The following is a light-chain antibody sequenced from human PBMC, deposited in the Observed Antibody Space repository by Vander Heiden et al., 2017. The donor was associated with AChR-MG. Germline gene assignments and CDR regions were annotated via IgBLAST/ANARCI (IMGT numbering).Light chain of an antibody. J-gene: IGKJ4*02. CDR3: QQSDSTRRT. CDR1: QSISNF. Sequence: DIQMTQSPSSLSASVGDRVTITCRASQSISNFLNWYQQKPGKAPNLLIYAASSLQSGVPSRFSGSGSGTDFTLTISSLQPEDFATYYCQQSDSTRRTFGEGTKVEIK. CDR2: AAS. V-gene: IGKV1-39*01.